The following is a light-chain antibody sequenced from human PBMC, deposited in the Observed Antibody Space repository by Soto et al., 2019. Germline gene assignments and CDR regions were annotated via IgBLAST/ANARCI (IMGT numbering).Light chain of an antibody. CDR2: DAS. CDR1: QSVSTY. CDR3: QLRDNWPPTWT. Sequence: EIVLTQSPAILSLSPGERATLSCRASQSVSTYLAWYQQRPGQAPRLLVYDASNRATGIPARFSGSGSGTDFTLTISRLEPEGFAVYYCQLRDNWPPTWTFGPGTNVEIK. J-gene: IGKJ1*01. V-gene: IGKV3-11*01.